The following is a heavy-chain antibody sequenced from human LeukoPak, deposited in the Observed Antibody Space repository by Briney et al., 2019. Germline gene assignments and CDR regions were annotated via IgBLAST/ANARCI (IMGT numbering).Heavy chain of an antibody. CDR1: GGSFSGYY. Sequence: SETLSLTCAVYGGSFSGYYWSWIRQPPGKGLEWIGEINHSGSTNYNPSLKSRVTISVDTSKNQFSLKLSSVTAADTAVYYCARETYVSGQYNWFDPWGQGTLVTVSS. CDR3: ARETYVSGQYNWFDP. V-gene: IGHV4-34*01. D-gene: IGHD3-16*01. J-gene: IGHJ5*02. CDR2: INHSGST.